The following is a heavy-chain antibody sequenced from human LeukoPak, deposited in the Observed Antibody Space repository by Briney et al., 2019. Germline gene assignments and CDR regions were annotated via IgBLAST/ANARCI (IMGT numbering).Heavy chain of an antibody. D-gene: IGHD1-1*01. J-gene: IGHJ4*02. CDR2: IFGSGST. CDR3: ARNVGRYSHDS. CDR1: GDSLSSHF. Sequence: SETLSLTCTVSGDSLSSHFWSWIRQPPGKGLEWIGFIFGSGSTNYDPSLRGRVTISEDTSKNHFSLKLTSVTAADTAVYYCARNVGRYSHDSWGQGTLVTVSS. V-gene: IGHV4-59*08.